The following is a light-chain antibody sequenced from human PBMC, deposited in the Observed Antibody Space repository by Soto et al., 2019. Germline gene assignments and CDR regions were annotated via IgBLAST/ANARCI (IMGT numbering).Light chain of an antibody. CDR3: QHSYTTPYT. CDR1: QSIRSF. Sequence: DIQMTQSPSSLSASVGDRISITCRASQSIRSFLNWYQQKPGKAPNLLIYAASNLQSGDPSRFSGSGFGTDFTLTISSLQVEDLATYYCQHSYTTPYTFGQGTKLEIK. CDR2: AAS. J-gene: IGKJ2*01. V-gene: IGKV1-39*01.